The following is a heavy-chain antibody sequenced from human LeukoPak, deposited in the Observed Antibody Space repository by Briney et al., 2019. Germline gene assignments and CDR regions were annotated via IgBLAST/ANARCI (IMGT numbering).Heavy chain of an antibody. CDR1: GFTFSSYG. V-gene: IGHV3-33*01. Sequence: GGSLRLSCAASGFTFSSYGMHWVCQAPGKGLEWVAVIWYDGSNKYYADSVKGRFTISRDNSKNTLYLQMNSLRAEDTAVYYCARDRDNWNDSSYYYYGMDVWGKGTTVTVSS. J-gene: IGHJ6*04. D-gene: IGHD1-1*01. CDR3: ARDRDNWNDSSYYYYGMDV. CDR2: IWYDGSNK.